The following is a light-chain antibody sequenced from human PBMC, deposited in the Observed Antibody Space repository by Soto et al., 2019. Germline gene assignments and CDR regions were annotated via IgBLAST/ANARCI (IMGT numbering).Light chain of an antibody. CDR1: QGISSY. Sequence: IQLTQSPSSLSASVGDRVTITCRASQGISSYLAWYQQKPGKAPNLLIYTASTLQSGVPSRFSGSGSGTEFTLTISSLQPDDFATYYCQQYNSYSTFGQGTRLEIK. CDR3: QQYNSYST. CDR2: TAS. J-gene: IGKJ5*01. V-gene: IGKV1-9*01.